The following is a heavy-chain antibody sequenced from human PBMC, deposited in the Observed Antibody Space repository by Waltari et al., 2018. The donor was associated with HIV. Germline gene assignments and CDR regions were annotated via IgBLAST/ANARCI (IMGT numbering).Heavy chain of an antibody. CDR1: GFSFSTNA. CDR3: VQPFWSGGSCYAYY. CDR2: IGSAVYT. V-gene: IGHV3-23*01. J-gene: IGHJ4*02. Sequence: EVQLLESGGGLAQPGGSLRLSCEASGFSFSTNAMTWVRHLPGSGLEWVSAIGSAVYTDYADSVKGRFTISRDNSKNTLYLQMTSLRADDTAIYYCVQPFWSGGSCYAYYWGQGTLVSVSS. D-gene: IGHD3-3*01.